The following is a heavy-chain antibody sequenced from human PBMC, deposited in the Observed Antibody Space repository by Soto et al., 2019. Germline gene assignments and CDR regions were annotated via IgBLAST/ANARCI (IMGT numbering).Heavy chain of an antibody. V-gene: IGHV2-5*02. Sequence: QITLNESGPTVVKPTATLTLPCTFSGFSLTTSGVGVGWVRQSPGKAPEWLAFIYLDDDKRYSTSLKSRLTITKDTSKNQVVLTMANVDPADTATYYCAHRVLRAVFGLVTTTAIYFDFWGQGTPVVVSS. CDR1: GFSLTTSGVG. J-gene: IGHJ4*02. D-gene: IGHD3-3*01. CDR3: AHRVLRAVFGLVTTTAIYFDF. CDR2: IYLDDDK.